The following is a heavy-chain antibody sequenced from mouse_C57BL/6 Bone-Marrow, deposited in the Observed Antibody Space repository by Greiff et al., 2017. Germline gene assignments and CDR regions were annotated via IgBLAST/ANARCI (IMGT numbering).Heavy chain of an antibody. CDR1: GYTFTSYW. D-gene: IGHD4-1*01. J-gene: IGHJ3*01. V-gene: IGHV1-64*01. Sequence: QVHVKQPGAELVKPGASVKLSCKASGYTFTSYWMHWVKQRPGQGLEWIGMIHPNSGSTNYNEKFNSKATLTVDKSSSTAYMQLSSLTSEDSAVYYCAMGFAYWGQGTLVTVSA. CDR2: IHPNSGST. CDR3: AMGFAY.